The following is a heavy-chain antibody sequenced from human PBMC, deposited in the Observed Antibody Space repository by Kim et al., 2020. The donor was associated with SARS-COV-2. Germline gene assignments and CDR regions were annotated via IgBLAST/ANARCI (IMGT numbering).Heavy chain of an antibody. CDR3: ARHVGRWELDHFDY. D-gene: IGHD1-26*01. CDR1: GGSISSSSYY. Sequence: SETLSLTCTVSGGSISSSSYYWGWIRQPPGKGLEWIGSIYYSGSTYYNPSLKSRVTISVDTSKNQFSLKLSSVTAADTAVYYCARHVGRWELDHFDYWGQGTLVTVSS. V-gene: IGHV4-39*01. CDR2: IYYSGST. J-gene: IGHJ4*02.